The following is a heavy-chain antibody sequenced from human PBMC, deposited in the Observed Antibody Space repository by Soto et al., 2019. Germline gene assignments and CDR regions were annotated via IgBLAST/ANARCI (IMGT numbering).Heavy chain of an antibody. CDR1: GFTVSSNY. V-gene: IGHV3-66*01. CDR3: ARDEAPTGFWSGYSPFFQH. CDR2: IYSGGST. D-gene: IGHD3-3*01. Sequence: PGVSLRLSCAASGFTVSSNYMSWVRQAPGKGLEWVSVIYSGGSTYYADSVKGRFTISRDNSKNTLYLQMNSLRAEDTAVYYCARDEAPTGFWSGYSPFFQHWGQGTLVTVSS. J-gene: IGHJ1*01.